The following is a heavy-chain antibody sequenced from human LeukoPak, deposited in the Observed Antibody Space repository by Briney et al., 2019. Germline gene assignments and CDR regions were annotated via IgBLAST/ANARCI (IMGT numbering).Heavy chain of an antibody. V-gene: IGHV3-64D*09. CDR1: GFTFSSYA. Sequence: GGSLRLSCSASGFTFSSYAMHWVRQAPGKGLEHVSSISNDGGSTYYSYSLKGRSTISRDSSRNTLYLQMSSLRADDTAVYYCVKDRDSSGYGSFDMWGQGTMVTISS. J-gene: IGHJ3*02. CDR3: VKDRDSSGYGSFDM. CDR2: ISNDGGST. D-gene: IGHD3-22*01.